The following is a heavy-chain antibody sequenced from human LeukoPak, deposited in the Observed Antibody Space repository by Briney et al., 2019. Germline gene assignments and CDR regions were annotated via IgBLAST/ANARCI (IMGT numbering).Heavy chain of an antibody. J-gene: IGHJ6*03. CDR3: ARDSSSGWYFDYYYMDV. CDR1: GYTFTSYG. Sequence: ASVKVSCKASGYTFTSYGISWVRQAPGQGLEWMGWISAYNGNTNYAQKLQGRVTMTTDTSTSTAYMELRSLRSDDTAVYYCARDSSSGWYFDYYYMDVWGKGTTVTVSS. D-gene: IGHD6-19*01. CDR2: ISAYNGNT. V-gene: IGHV1-18*01.